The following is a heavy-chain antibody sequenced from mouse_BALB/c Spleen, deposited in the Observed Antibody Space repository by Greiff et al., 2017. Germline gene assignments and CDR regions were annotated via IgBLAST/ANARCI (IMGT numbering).Heavy chain of an antibody. CDR2: ISSGGGST. V-gene: IGHV5-12-1*01. CDR1: GFAFSSYD. J-gene: IGHJ3*01. Sequence: EVMLVESGGGLVKPGGSLKLSCAASGFAFSSYDMSWVRQTPEKRLEWVAYISSGGGSTYYPDTVKGRFTISRDNAKNTLYLQMSSLKSEDTAMYYCAGHLTPFAYWGQGTLVTVSA. CDR3: AGHLTPFAY.